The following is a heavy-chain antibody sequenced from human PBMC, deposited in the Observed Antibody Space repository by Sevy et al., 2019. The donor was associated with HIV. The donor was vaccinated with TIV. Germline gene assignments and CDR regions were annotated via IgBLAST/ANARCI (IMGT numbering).Heavy chain of an antibody. CDR3: TRWKGLQSIFDY. Sequence: GGSLRLSCTTSGFAFGDYAMNWVRQAPGKGLEWVAFLKSKADGGTVDHAPSGKGRFTISRDDSKSIAYLQMNDLTTEDTAVYYCTRWKGLQSIFDYWGQGALVTVSS. D-gene: IGHD1-1*01. CDR2: LKSKADGGTV. J-gene: IGHJ4*02. CDR1: GFAFGDYA. V-gene: IGHV3-49*04.